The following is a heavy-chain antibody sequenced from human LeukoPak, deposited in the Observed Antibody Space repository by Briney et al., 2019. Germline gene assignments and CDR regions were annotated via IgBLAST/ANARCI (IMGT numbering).Heavy chain of an antibody. CDR2: ISSNGGST. Sequence: HPGGSLRLSCSASGFTFSSYAMHWVRQAPGKGLEYVSAISSNGGSTYYADSVKGRFTISRDNAKNSLYLQMNSLRAEDTAVYYCARVTGDLYFDYWGQGTLVTVSS. CDR1: GFTFSSYA. D-gene: IGHD7-27*01. CDR3: ARVTGDLYFDY. J-gene: IGHJ4*02. V-gene: IGHV3-64*04.